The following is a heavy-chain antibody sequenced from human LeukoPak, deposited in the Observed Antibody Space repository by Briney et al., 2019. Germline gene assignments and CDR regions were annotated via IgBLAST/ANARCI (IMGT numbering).Heavy chain of an antibody. D-gene: IGHD2-15*01. V-gene: IGHV3-74*01. J-gene: IGHJ3*02. CDR3: ARDCSGGSCYLVRYAFDI. CDR1: GFTFSTYW. Sequence: GGSLRLSCAASGFTFSTYWMHWVRQAPGKGLVWVSRINGDGRSTNYADSVRGRFTISRDNAKNSLYLQMNSLRAEDTAVYYCARDCSGGSCYLVRYAFDIWGQGTMVTVSS. CDR2: INGDGRST.